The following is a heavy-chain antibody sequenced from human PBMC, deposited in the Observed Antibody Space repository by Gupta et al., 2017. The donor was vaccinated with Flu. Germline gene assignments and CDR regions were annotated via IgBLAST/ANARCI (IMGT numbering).Heavy chain of an antibody. V-gene: IGHV3-13*01. J-gene: IGHJ6*02. D-gene: IGHD2-2*01. CDR3: ARAWCSSTSCHYYYYGMDV. CDR1: GFTFSNYD. CDR2: IGTAGDT. Sequence: EVQLVESGGGLVQPGGSLRLPCAASGFTFSNYDMHWVLQATGKGLEWVSTIGTAGDTYYPGSVKGRFTISRESARNSLYLQMNSLRAGDTAVYYCARAWCSSTSCHYYYYGMDVWGQGTTVTVSS.